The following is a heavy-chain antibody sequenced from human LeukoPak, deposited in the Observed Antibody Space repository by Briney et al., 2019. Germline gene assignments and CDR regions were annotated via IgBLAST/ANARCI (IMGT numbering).Heavy chain of an antibody. CDR3: AKDISVGATPYYFDS. CDR2: ITWNTYTI. J-gene: IGHJ4*02. V-gene: IGHV3-9*01. D-gene: IGHD1-26*01. Sequence: GGSLRLSRAASGFTFDDYAMHWVRQGPGKGLEWISGITWNTYTIGYPDSVMGRFSVYRANAKNLLYLQMNSMRAEDTALYCCAKDISVGATPYYFDSWGQGALVTVSS. CDR1: GFTFDDYA.